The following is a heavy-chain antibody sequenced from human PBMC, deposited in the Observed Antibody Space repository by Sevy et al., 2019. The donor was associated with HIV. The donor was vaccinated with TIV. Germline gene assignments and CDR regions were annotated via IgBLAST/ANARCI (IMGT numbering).Heavy chain of an antibody. D-gene: IGHD1-26*01. Sequence: GGSLRLSCAASGFTFDDYTMHWVRQAPGKGLEWVSLISWDGGSTYYADSVKGRFTISRDNSKNSLYLQMNSLRTEDTASYCCAKNNVGATTRAYYYYGMDVWGQGTTVTVSS. CDR1: GFTFDDYT. J-gene: IGHJ6*02. CDR2: ISWDGGST. V-gene: IGHV3-43*01. CDR3: AKNNVGATTRAYYYYGMDV.